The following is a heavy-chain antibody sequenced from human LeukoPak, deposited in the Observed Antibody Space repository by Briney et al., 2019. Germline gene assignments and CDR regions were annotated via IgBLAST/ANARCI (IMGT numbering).Heavy chain of an antibody. V-gene: IGHV4-30-4*08. Sequence: SETLSLTCTVSGGSIGSSDYYWSWIRQPPGKGLEWIGYIYYTGSTYCNPSLKSRVTISVDTSKNQFSLKLSSVTAADTAVYYCARVIGAAAGGIAFDYWGQGSLVTVSS. CDR1: GGSIGSSDYY. CDR3: ARVIGAAAGGIAFDY. D-gene: IGHD6-13*01. CDR2: IYYTGST. J-gene: IGHJ4*02.